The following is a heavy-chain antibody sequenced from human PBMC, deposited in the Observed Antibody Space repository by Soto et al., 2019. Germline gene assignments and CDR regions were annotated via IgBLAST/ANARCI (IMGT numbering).Heavy chain of an antibody. Sequence: SVKVSCKASGYTFTGYYMHWVRQAPGQGLEWMGWINPNSGGTNYAQKFQGWVTMTRDTSISTAYMELSRLRSDDTAVYYCARDQLISTTVVTTSYYYGMDVWGQGTTVTVSS. CDR1: GYTFTGYY. V-gene: IGHV1-2*04. D-gene: IGHD4-17*01. CDR3: ARDQLISTTVVTTSYYYGMDV. J-gene: IGHJ6*02. CDR2: INPNSGGT.